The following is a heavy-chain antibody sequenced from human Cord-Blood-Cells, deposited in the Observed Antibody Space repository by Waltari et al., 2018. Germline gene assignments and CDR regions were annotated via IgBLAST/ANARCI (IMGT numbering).Heavy chain of an antibody. V-gene: IGHV4-4*07. Sequence: QVQLQESGPGLVKPSETLSLTGTVPVGSISSSYWSCIRQPAGKGLEWIGRIYTSGSTNYNPSLKSRVTMSVDTSKNQFSLKLSSVTAADTAVYYCARGPLMYSSSWYFQHWGQGTLVTVSS. J-gene: IGHJ1*01. CDR3: ARGPLMYSSSWYFQH. CDR2: IYTSGST. CDR1: VGSISSSY. D-gene: IGHD6-13*01.